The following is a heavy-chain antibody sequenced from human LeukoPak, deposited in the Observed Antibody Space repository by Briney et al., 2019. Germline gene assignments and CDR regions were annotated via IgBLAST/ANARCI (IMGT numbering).Heavy chain of an antibody. CDR2: ISGSGGST. CDR3: AKDGLRFLEWFDP. V-gene: IGHV3-23*01. J-gene: IGHJ5*02. D-gene: IGHD3-3*01. Sequence: AISGSGGSTYYADSVKGRFTISRDNSKNTLYLQMNSLRAEDTALHYCAKDGLRFLEWFDPWGQGTLVTVSS.